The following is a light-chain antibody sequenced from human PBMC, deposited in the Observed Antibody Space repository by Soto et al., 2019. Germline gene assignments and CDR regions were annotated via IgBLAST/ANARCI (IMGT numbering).Light chain of an antibody. Sequence: QSALTQPASVSGSPGQSITISCTGTSSDVGGYNYVSWYQQHPGKAPKLMIYDVSNRPSGVSNRFSGSKSGNTAPLTISGLQAEDEADYYCSSYTSSRTLDVFGTGTKVTVL. CDR1: SSDVGGYNY. J-gene: IGLJ1*01. V-gene: IGLV2-14*01. CDR2: DVS. CDR3: SSYTSSRTLDV.